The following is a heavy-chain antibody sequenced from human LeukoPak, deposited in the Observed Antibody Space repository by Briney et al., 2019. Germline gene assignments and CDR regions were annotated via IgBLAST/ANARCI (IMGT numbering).Heavy chain of an antibody. CDR3: ARDFHYYDSSGYYYDSSNLFDY. CDR2: ITQDGSEK. D-gene: IGHD3-22*01. Sequence: GGSLRLSCAASGFTFSRYWMTWVRQAPGKGLEWVANITQDGSEKYYVDSVKGRFTISRDNAKNSLYLQMNSLRAEDTAVYYCARDFHYYDSSGYYYDSSNLFDYWGQGTLVTVSS. CDR1: GFTFSRYW. V-gene: IGHV3-7*01. J-gene: IGHJ4*02.